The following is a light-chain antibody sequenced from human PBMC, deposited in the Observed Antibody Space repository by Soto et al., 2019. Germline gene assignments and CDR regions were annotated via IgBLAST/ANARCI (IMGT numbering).Light chain of an antibody. CDR2: SAS. Sequence: EIVLTQSPGTLSLSPGERATLSCTASQSLSCGYLAWFQQNPGQAPRLLIHSASSRATGIPDRFSGSGSGTDFTLTISRLEPEDFVVYYCQQNSSLPITFGQGTRLEIK. J-gene: IGKJ5*01. V-gene: IGKV3-20*01. CDR1: QSLSCGY. CDR3: QQNSSLPIT.